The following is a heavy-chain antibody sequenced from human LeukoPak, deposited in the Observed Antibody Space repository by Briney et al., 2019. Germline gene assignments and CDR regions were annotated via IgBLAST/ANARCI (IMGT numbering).Heavy chain of an antibody. CDR1: GGSISSYY. CDR3: ARGIVGATTVDY. CDR2: IYYSGST. Sequence: SETLSLTCTVSGGSISSYYWSWIRQPPGKGLEWIGYIYYSGSTNYNPSLKSRVTISVDTSKNQFSLKLSSVTAADTAVYCCARGIVGATTVDYWGQGTLVTVSS. D-gene: IGHD1-26*01. V-gene: IGHV4-59*08. J-gene: IGHJ4*02.